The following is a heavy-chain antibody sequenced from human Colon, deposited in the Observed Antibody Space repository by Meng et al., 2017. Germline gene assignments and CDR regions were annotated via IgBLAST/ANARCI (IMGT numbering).Heavy chain of an antibody. D-gene: IGHD1-26*01. CDR3: ANIRDRSFSDS. Sequence: EQVQRGAAGLCKPSGTRLPPCAGYGGSISTFYWAWIRQSPGKGLEWIGEINHAGTAYYNPSLKSRVTLSIDTSRNQFSLNLRSVTAADTAVYYCANIRDRSFSDSWGQGTLVTVSS. CDR2: INHAGTA. V-gene: IGHV4-34*01. J-gene: IGHJ4*02. CDR1: GGSISTFY.